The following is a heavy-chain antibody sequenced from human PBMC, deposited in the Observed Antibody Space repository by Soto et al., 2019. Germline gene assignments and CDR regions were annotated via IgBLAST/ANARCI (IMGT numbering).Heavy chain of an antibody. Sequence: QVQLRESGPGLVKPSDTLSLICTVSGGSISTYYWSWIRQPPGKGLEWIASVYYNGFINYNPSLMSRVTMSVDTFRNQFSLRLNSVTAADTAMYYCARVSYDLVYYFDFWGQGTLVTVSS. J-gene: IGHJ4*02. V-gene: IGHV4-59*07. D-gene: IGHD3-16*01. CDR1: GGSISTYY. CDR3: ARVSYDLVYYFDF. CDR2: VYYNGFI.